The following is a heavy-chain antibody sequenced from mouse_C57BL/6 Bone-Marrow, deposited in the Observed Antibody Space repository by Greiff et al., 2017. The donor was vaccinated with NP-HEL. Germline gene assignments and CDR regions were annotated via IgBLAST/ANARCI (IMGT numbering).Heavy chain of an antibody. J-gene: IGHJ4*01. Sequence: VQLQQSGPELVKPGASVKMSCKASGYTFTDYYIHWVKQSHGKSLEWIGYIYPKNGGNGYNQKFKGKATLTADKSSSTAYMELRSLTSEYSAVYYGARFTTVVADYAMDDWGQGTSVTVSS. D-gene: IGHD1-1*01. V-gene: IGHV1-34*01. CDR2: IYPKNGGN. CDR1: GYTFTDYY. CDR3: ARFTTVVADYAMDD.